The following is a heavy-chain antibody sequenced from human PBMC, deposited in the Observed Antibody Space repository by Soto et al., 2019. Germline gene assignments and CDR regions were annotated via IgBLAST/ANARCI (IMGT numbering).Heavy chain of an antibody. V-gene: IGHV3-48*04. CDR3: ARDLGGSSPYFDY. CDR1: GFTFSSYS. Sequence: GGSLRLSCAASGFTFSSYSMNWVRQAPGKGLEWVSYISSSSSTIYYADSVQGRFTISRDNAKNSLYLQMNSLRAEATAVYYCARDLGGSSPYFDYWGQGTLVTVSS. J-gene: IGHJ4*02. CDR2: ISSSSSTI. D-gene: IGHD1-26*01.